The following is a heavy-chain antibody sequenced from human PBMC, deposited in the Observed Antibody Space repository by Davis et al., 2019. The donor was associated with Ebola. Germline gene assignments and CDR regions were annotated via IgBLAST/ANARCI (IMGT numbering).Heavy chain of an antibody. V-gene: IGHV3-66*01. D-gene: IGHD5-12*01. CDR1: GFTVSNNY. CDR2: IYSGGRT. CDR3: ASSLVADH. Sequence: PGGSLRLSCAASGFTVSNNYMSWVRQAPGKGLEWISVIYSGGRTLYADSVEGRFIISRDNSKNTLYLRMNSLRAEDTAVYYCASSLVADHWGQGTLVTVSS. J-gene: IGHJ4*02.